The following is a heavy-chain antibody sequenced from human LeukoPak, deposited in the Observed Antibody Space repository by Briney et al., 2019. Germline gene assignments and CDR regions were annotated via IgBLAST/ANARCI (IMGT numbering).Heavy chain of an antibody. CDR1: GFTFSSYE. CDR2: ISSSGSTI. CDR3: ARDEYSSGWYDY. J-gene: IGHJ4*02. V-gene: IGHV3-48*03. D-gene: IGHD6-19*01. Sequence: GGSLRLSCAASGFTFSSYEMNWVRQAPGKGLEWVSYISSSGSTIYYADSEKGRFPISRDNAKNSLYLQMNSLRAEDTAVYYCARDEYSSGWYDYWGQGTLVTVSS.